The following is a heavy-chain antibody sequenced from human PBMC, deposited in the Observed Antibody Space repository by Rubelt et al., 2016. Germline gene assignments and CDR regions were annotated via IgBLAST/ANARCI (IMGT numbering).Heavy chain of an antibody. CDR3: AKDRRYCSSTNCYDAFDI. V-gene: IGHV3-23*01. D-gene: IGHD2-2*01. J-gene: IGHJ3*02. Sequence: DSVKGRFTISRDNSKKTLYLQMNSLRAEDTAVYSCAKDRRYCSSTNCYDAFDIWGQGTMVTVSS.